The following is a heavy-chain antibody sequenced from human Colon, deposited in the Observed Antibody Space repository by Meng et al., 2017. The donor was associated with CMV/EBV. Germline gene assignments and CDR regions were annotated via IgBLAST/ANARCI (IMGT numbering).Heavy chain of an antibody. CDR1: GYTFTSYY. J-gene: IGHJ6*02. CDR3: ARVGVVVPAARRDYYGMDA. D-gene: IGHD2-2*01. CDR2: INPSGGST. Sequence: ASVKVSCKASGYTFTSYYMHWVRQAPGQGLEGMGIINPSGGSTSYAQKFQGRVTMTRDTSTSTVYMELISLSSEDTAVYYCARVGVVVPAARRDYYGMDAWGQGTTVTVSS. V-gene: IGHV1-46*01.